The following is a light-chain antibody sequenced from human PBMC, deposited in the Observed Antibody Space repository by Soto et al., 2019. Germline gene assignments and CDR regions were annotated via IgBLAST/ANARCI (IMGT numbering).Light chain of an antibody. CDR3: QQYYDTPWT. CDR1: QTLLYSSNNKNY. Sequence: DIVMTQSPDSLAVSLGERATIKCRSSQTLLYSSNNKNYLAWYQQEPGQPPKLLIYWASTRVSGVPDRFSGGGSGTDFTLTISSLQAEDVAVYFCQQYYDTPWTFGQGTKVEI. J-gene: IGKJ1*01. V-gene: IGKV4-1*01. CDR2: WAS.